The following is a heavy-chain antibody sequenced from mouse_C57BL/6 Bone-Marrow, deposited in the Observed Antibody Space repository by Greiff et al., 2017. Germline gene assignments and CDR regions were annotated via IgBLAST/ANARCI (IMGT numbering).Heavy chain of an antibody. D-gene: IGHD2-4*01. CDR3: ARGGYDYAWFAY. J-gene: IGHJ3*01. CDR1: CYTFTSYW. V-gene: IGHV1-61*01. Sequence: VQLQQPGAELVRPGSSVKLSCKASCYTFTSYWMDWVKQRPGQGLEWIGNIYPSDSETHYNQKFKDKAKLTVDKSSSTAYMQLSSLTSEDSAVYYCARGGYDYAWFAYWGQGTLVTVSA. CDR2: IYPSDSET.